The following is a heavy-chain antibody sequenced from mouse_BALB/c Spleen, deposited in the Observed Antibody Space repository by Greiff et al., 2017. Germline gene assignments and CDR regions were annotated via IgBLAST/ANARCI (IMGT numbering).Heavy chain of an antibody. CDR2: ISDGGSYT. V-gene: IGHV5-4*02. J-gene: IGHJ3*01. CDR3: AREFAY. CDR1: GFTFSDYY. Sequence: DVKLVESGGGLVKPGGSLKLSCAASGFTFSDYYMYWVRQTPEKRLEWVATISDGGSYTYYPDSVKGRFTISRDNAKNNLYLQMSSLKSEDTAMYYCAREFAYWGQGTLVTVSA.